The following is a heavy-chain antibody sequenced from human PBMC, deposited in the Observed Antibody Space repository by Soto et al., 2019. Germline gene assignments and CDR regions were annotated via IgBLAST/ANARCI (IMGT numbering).Heavy chain of an antibody. J-gene: IGHJ4*02. CDR2: IGGYGHTT. CDR3: VTGGPTVIDFDY. CDR1: GFSFGSYA. D-gene: IGHD4-17*01. Sequence: EVQLVESGGGLVQPGGSLRLSCAASGFSFGSYAMTWVRQAPGKGLEWVSSIGGYGHTTHYAEFVQGRFIISRDDSKKTIDLQMNSMIVDDTAVYYCVTGGPTVIDFDYWGQGNLVTVSS. V-gene: IGHV3-23*04.